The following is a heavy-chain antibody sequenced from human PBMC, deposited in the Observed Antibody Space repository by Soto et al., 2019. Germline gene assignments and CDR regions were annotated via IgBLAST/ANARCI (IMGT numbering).Heavy chain of an antibody. CDR2: INSDGSHT. CDR1: GFTFFAYW. D-gene: IGHD6-13*01. J-gene: IGHJ3*02. Sequence: EVQLVESGGGLVQPGGSLRLSCAASGFTFFAYWIHWVRQVPGKGLVWVSRINSDGSHTSYADSVRGRFTISRDNSKNTVYLQMNSLTAEDTAVYYCAKEGDCTYSSNCNGRAAFDMWGQGTMVTVSS. CDR3: AKEGDCTYSSNCNGRAAFDM. V-gene: IGHV3-74*01.